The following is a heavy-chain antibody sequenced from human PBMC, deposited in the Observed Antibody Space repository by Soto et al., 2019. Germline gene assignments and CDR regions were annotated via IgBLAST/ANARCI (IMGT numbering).Heavy chain of an antibody. D-gene: IGHD3-22*01. CDR3: ARRDLPTDYYDSSGYYYYGMDV. Sequence: ASVKVSCKASGGTFSSYAISWVRQAPGQGLEWMGGIIPILGIANYAQKFQGRVTITADKSTSTAYMELSSLRSEDTAVYYCARRDLPTDYYDSSGYYYYGMDVWGQGTTVTVSS. CDR2: IIPILGIA. V-gene: IGHV1-69*10. J-gene: IGHJ6*02. CDR1: GGTFSSYA.